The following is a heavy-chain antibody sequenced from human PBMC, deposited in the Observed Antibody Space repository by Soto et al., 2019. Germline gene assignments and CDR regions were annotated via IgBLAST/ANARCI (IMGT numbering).Heavy chain of an antibody. CDR1: GFNFKNFA. D-gene: IGHD6-19*01. CDR3: AKADGEQWLLPHRDT. Sequence: EVQLLESGGGLVQPGGSLRLSCVASGFNFKNFAMSWVRQAPGEGLEWVSGISCSGGSTSYADSVKGRFSIARDDSTNTLTRQMNNLRVEDTAQYYGAKADGEQWLLPHRDTWGQGTLVTVS. J-gene: IGHJ4*02. V-gene: IGHV3-23*01. CDR2: ISCSGGST.